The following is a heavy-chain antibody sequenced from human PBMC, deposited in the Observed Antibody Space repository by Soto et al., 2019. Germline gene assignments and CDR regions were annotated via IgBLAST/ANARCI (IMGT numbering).Heavy chain of an antibody. D-gene: IGHD6-6*01. CDR1: GYSFTSYW. CDR2: IYPGDSDT. CDR3: ARHRGYSSSSWGSDSMDV. J-gene: IGHJ6*02. V-gene: IGHV5-51*01. Sequence: EVQLVQSGAEVKKPGESLKISCKGSGYSFTSYWIGWVRQMPGKGLEWMGIIYPGDSDTRYSPSFQGQVTISADKSISTAYLQWSSLKASDTAMYYCARHRGYSSSSWGSDSMDVWGQGTTVTVSS.